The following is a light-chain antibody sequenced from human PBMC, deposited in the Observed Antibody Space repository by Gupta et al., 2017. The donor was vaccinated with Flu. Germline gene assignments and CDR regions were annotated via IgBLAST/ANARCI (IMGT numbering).Light chain of an antibody. V-gene: IGLV3-19*01. CDR3: NSRDSSDNHQAV. CDR2: AKN. Sequence: SSELTQDPAVSVALGQTVRITCQGDSLRSSYASWYQQKPGQAPVLVIYAKNNRPSGIPDRFAGSSSGNTASLTITGAQAEDEADYYCNSRDSSDNHQAVFGGGTKLTV. CDR1: SLRSSY. J-gene: IGLJ2*01.